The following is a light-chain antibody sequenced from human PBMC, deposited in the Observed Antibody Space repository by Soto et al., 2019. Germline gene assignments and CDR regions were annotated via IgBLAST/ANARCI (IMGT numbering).Light chain of an antibody. CDR1: QSINVY. Sequence: DIQMTQSPSSLSASVGDRVIITCRASQSINVYLHWYQYKPGEAPKLLIYAASSLQSGVPSRFSGSGSGTHFTLTIRSLHPEDFATYYCQQSYSTPPLTFGGGTKVDIK. CDR2: AAS. CDR3: QQSYSTPPLT. J-gene: IGKJ4*01. V-gene: IGKV1-39*01.